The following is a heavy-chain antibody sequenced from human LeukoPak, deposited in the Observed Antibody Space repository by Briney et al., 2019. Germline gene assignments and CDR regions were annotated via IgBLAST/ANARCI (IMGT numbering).Heavy chain of an antibody. CDR2: IWYDGSKK. CDR1: GFTFSNYG. V-gene: IGHV3-33*01. J-gene: IGHJ3*02. CDR3: ARDKSPYYDILTGYGDAFDI. Sequence: GGSLRLSCTASGFTFSNYGLFWVRQAAGKGLEWMAVIWYDGSKKYYADSVKGRFTISRDDSKNTLFLQMNSLRAEDTAVYYCARDKSPYYDILTGYGDAFDIWGQGTMVTVSS. D-gene: IGHD3-9*01.